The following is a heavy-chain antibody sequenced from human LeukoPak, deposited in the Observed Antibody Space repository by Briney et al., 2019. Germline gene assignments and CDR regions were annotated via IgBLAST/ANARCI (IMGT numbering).Heavy chain of an antibody. V-gene: IGHV3-7*01. CDR3: ARDGAGRGYDYYYFYYMDV. CDR1: GFTFSTYR. D-gene: IGHD5-12*01. J-gene: IGHJ6*03. Sequence: HPGGSLRLSCAASGFTFSTYRMSWVRQAPGKGLEWVANIKQDGSEKHYVDSVKGRFTISRDNAKNSLYLQMSSLRAEDTAVYYCARDGAGRGYDYYYFYYMDVWGKGTTVTVSS. CDR2: IKQDGSEK.